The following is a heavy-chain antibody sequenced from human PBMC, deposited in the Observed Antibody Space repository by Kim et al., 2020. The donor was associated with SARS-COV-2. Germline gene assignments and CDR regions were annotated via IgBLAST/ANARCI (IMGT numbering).Heavy chain of an antibody. V-gene: IGHV4-61*01. CDR2: IYYSGST. CDR1: GGSVSSGSYY. J-gene: IGHJ5*02. CDR3: ARAIEDEGWFDP. Sequence: SETLSLTCTVSGGSVSSGSYYWSWIRQPPGKGLEWIGYIYYSGSTNYNPSLKSRVTISVDTSKNQFSLKLSSVTAADTAVYYCARAIEDEGWFDPWGQGTLVTVSS.